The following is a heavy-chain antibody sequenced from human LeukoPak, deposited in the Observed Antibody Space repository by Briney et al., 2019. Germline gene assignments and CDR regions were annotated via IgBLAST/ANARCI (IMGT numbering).Heavy chain of an antibody. V-gene: IGHV4-39*01. Sequence: PSETLSLTCTVSGGSISSSSYYCGWIRQPPGKGLEWIGSIYYSGSTYYNPSLKSRVTISVDTSKNQFSLKLSSVTAADTAVYYCARLVGWKDAFDIWGQGTMVTVSS. CDR3: ARLVGWKDAFDI. CDR1: GGSISSSSYY. CDR2: IYYSGST. D-gene: IGHD1-26*01. J-gene: IGHJ3*02.